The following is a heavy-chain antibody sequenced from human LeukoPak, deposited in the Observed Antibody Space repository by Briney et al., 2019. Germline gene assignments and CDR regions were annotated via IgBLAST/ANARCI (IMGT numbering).Heavy chain of an antibody. CDR1: GGTFSSYS. CDR2: IIPIFDTA. V-gene: IGHV1-69*13. D-gene: IGHD3-3*01. J-gene: IGHJ6*02. CDR3: ATDTSGDFWSYYYYGMDV. Sequence: GASVKVSCKASGGTFSSYSISWVRQAPGQGLEWMGGIIPIFDTADYAQKFQGRVTITADESTSTAYMELSSLRSEDTAVYYCATDTSGDFWSYYYYGMDVWGQGTTVTVSS.